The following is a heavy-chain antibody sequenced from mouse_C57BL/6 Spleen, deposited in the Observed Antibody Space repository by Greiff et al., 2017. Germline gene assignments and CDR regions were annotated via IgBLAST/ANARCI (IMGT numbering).Heavy chain of an antibody. Sequence: EVKLVESGGGLVKPGGSLKLSCAASGFTFSSYTMSWVRQTPEKRLEWVATISGGGGNTYYPDSVKGRFTITRDNAKNTLYQEMSSLRSEDTALYYSARRSNDEDYWGQGTTRTVST. CDR1: GFTFSSYT. D-gene: IGHD2-12*01. CDR3: ARRSNDEDY. CDR2: ISGGGGNT. J-gene: IGHJ2*01. V-gene: IGHV5-9*01.